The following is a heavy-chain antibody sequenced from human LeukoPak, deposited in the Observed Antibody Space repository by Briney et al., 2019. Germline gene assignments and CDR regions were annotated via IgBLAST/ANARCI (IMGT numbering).Heavy chain of an antibody. Sequence: GGSLRLSCAASGFTFSTYLMHWVRQAPGKGLEWVAVIWYDGGNKYYADSVKGRFTISRDNSKSTLYLQMDSLRAEDTAVYYCARGPYRLYGDCLNYWGQGTRVTVSS. J-gene: IGHJ4*02. CDR2: IWYDGGNK. D-gene: IGHD4-17*01. V-gene: IGHV3-33*01. CDR3: ARGPYRLYGDCLNY. CDR1: GFTFSTYL.